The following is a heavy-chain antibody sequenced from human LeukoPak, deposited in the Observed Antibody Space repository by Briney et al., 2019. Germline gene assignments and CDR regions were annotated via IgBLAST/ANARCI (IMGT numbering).Heavy chain of an antibody. J-gene: IGHJ3*02. CDR3: ARRGAPDAFDI. CDR2: INAGNGNT. V-gene: IGHV1-3*01. Sequence: ASVKVSCKASGYTFSYYTLNWVRQAPGQRLEWMGWINAGNGNTKYSQKLQGRVTITRDTSASTAYMELSSLRSEDTAIYYCARRGAPDAFDIWGQGTMVTVSS. CDR1: GYTFSYYT. D-gene: IGHD4/OR15-4a*01.